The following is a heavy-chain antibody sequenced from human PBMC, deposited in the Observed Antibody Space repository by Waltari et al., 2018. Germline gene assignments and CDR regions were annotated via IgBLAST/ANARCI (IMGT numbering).Heavy chain of an antibody. CDR2: ISDDGRGT. Sequence: EVQLLESGGGLVQPGGSLRLSCAASGFTFRIYVMSWVRPAPGKGLEWVSAISDDGRGTYYTDSVKGRFTISRDNSKNALFLRMDSLRAEDTAVYYCAKRAYSSSWFWFDPWGQGTLVTVSS. CDR1: GFTFRIYV. D-gene: IGHD6-13*01. CDR3: AKRAYSSSWFWFDP. V-gene: IGHV3-23*01. J-gene: IGHJ5*02.